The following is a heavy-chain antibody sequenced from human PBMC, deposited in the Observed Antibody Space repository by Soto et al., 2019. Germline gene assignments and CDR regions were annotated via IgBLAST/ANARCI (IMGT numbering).Heavy chain of an antibody. Sequence: GASVKVSCKASGYTFTSYAVHWVRQAPGQGLEWMGWISGGSGSTKYSQKFQDRVTINRDTSASTAYMELSSLRSEDTAVYYCASGSRRDFWGQGTLVTVSS. CDR2: ISGGSGST. J-gene: IGHJ4*02. CDR3: ASGSRRDF. D-gene: IGHD3-10*01. CDR1: GYTFTSYA. V-gene: IGHV1-3*01.